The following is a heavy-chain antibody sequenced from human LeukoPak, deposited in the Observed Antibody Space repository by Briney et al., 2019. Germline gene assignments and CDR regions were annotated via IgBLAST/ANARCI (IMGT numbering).Heavy chain of an antibody. CDR1: GFTLSSNY. J-gene: IGHJ4*02. CDR3: ASSGTPSTFDY. Sequence: GGSLRLSCAASGFTLSSNYMSWVRQAPGKGLEGVSIIYSGGSTYYADSVKGRFTISRDNSKNTLYLQMNSLRAEDTAVYYCASSGTPSTFDYWGQGTLVTVSS. D-gene: IGHD1-26*01. V-gene: IGHV3-53*01. CDR2: IYSGGST.